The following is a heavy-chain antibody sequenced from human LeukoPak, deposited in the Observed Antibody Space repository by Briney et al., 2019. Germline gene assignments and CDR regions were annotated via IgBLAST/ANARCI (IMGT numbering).Heavy chain of an antibody. D-gene: IGHD7-27*01. CDR3: ARGRPGYYFDY. Sequence: PGGSLRLSCAASGFTFSSYAMHWVRQAPGKGLEWVAVISYDGSNKYYADSVKGRFTISRDNSKNTLYLQMNSLRAEDTAVYYCARGRPGYYFDYWGQGTLVTVSS. J-gene: IGHJ4*02. CDR2: ISYDGSNK. V-gene: IGHV3-30*14. CDR1: GFTFSSYA.